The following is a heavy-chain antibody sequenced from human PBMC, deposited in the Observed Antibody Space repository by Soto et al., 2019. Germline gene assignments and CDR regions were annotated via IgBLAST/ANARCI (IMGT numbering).Heavy chain of an antibody. CDR2: IFYSGTT. Sequence: SETLSLTCTVSGGSISSSSYYWGWIRQPPGKGLEWIGSIFYSGTTYYNPSLKSRVTISVDTSKNQFSLKLSSVTAADTAVYYCARDAPAYYYDSSGYPSGYGMDVWGQGTTVTVSS. D-gene: IGHD3-22*01. CDR3: ARDAPAYYYDSSGYPSGYGMDV. CDR1: GGSISSSSYY. V-gene: IGHV4-39*07. J-gene: IGHJ6*02.